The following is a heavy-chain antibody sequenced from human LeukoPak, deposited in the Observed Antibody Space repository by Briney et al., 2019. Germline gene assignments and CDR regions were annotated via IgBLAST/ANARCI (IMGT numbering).Heavy chain of an antibody. D-gene: IGHD3-22*01. Sequence: SETLSLTCTVSGGSISSGDYYWSWIRQPPGKGREWIGYSYYSGSTYYNPSLNSRVTISVGTSKNQLSLKLSSVTAADTAVYYCARVRYDSRPFDAFDIWGQGTMVTVSS. J-gene: IGHJ3*02. CDR1: GGSISSGDYY. CDR2: SYYSGST. CDR3: ARVRYDSRPFDAFDI. V-gene: IGHV4-30-4*01.